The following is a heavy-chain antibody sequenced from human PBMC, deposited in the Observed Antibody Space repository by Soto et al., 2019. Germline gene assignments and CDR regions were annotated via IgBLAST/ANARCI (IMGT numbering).Heavy chain of an antibody. CDR3: TPSMITFGGVIVPIDY. CDR2: IKSKTDGGTT. V-gene: IGHV3-15*01. D-gene: IGHD3-16*02. Sequence: RGSLRLSCAASGFTFSNAWMSWVRQAPGKGLEWVGRIKSKTDGGTTDYAAPVKGRFTISRDDSKNTLYLQMNSLKTEDTAVYYCTPSMITFGGVIVPIDYWGQGTLVTVSS. J-gene: IGHJ4*02. CDR1: GFTFSNAW.